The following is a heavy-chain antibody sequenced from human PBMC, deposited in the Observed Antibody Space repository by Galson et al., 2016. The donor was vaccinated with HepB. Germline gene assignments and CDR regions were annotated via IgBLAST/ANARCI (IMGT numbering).Heavy chain of an antibody. V-gene: IGHV3-23*01. CDR3: AKINIGGYSSGWGGSFDI. D-gene: IGHD6-19*01. CDR2: IRGSDDST. J-gene: IGHJ3*02. Sequence: SLRLSCAASEFTLRNYAMNWVRLAPGKGLEWVSVIRGSDDSTFYAGSVRGRFTISRDDAKNTLYLQMNSLRAKDTAVYYCAKINIGGYSSGWGGSFDIWGQGTMVTVSS. CDR1: EFTLRNYA.